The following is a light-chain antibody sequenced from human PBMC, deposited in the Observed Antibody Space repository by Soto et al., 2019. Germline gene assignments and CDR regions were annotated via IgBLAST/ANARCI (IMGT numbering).Light chain of an antibody. V-gene: IGKV1D-16*01. Sequence: DIQMTQSPSSVSASVGDRVTITCRASQGISSWLVWYQQKPGKAPKLLIYAASSLQSGVPSRFSGSGSGTEFTLTISSLQPDDFATYYCQHYNSYSEAFGQGTKVELK. CDR1: QGISSW. CDR3: QHYNSYSEA. CDR2: AAS. J-gene: IGKJ1*01.